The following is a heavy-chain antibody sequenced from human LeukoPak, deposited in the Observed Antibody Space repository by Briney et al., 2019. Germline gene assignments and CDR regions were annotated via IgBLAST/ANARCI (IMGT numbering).Heavy chain of an antibody. Sequence: ASVKVSCKASGYTFTSYYMHWVRQAPGQGLEWMGWISAYNGNTNYAQKLQGRVTMTTDTSTSTAYMELRSLRSDDTAVYYCARDPYDSSGLYGMDVWGQGTTVTVSS. CDR1: GYTFTSYY. CDR2: ISAYNGNT. V-gene: IGHV1-18*04. D-gene: IGHD3-22*01. CDR3: ARDPYDSSGLYGMDV. J-gene: IGHJ6*02.